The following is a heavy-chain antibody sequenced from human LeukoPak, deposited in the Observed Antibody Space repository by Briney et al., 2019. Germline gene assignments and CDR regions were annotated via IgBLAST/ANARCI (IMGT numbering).Heavy chain of an antibody. D-gene: IGHD5-12*01. V-gene: IGHV5-51*01. CDR2: IYPGDSDT. CDR3: ARQRGLRFESDY. J-gene: IGHJ4*02. CDR1: GYTFTNYW. Sequence: GESLKIPCKGSGYTFTNYWIGWVRQMPGKGLEGMGIIYPGDSDTRYSPSFQGQVTISADKSISTAYLQWSSLKASDTAMYYCARQRGLRFESDYWGQGTLVTVSS.